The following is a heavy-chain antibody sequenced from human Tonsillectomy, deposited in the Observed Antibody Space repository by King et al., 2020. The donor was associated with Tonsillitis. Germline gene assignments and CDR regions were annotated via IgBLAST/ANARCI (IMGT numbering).Heavy chain of an antibody. CDR2: IYTSGST. D-gene: IGHD3-16*01. CDR1: GCSISSCSYY. V-gene: IGHV4-61*02. Sequence: QLQESGPGLVKPSQTLSLTCTVSGCSISSCSYYLSWIRQPAGKGLDWIGHIYTSGSTNYNPSLKSRVTMSVDTSKNQFSLKLSSVTAADTAVYFCATATTPVEGGYFDYWGQGTLVPVSS. J-gene: IGHJ4*02. CDR3: ATATTPVEGGYFDY.